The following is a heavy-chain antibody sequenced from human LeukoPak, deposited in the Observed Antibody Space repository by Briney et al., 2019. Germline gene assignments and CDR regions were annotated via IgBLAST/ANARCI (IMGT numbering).Heavy chain of an antibody. CDR1: GFSFSNYA. Sequence: GGSLRLSCAASGFSFSNYAMSWVRQVPGKGLEWVSAISGRDDSTYYADSVKGRFTISRDTSKNALYLQMNSLRAEDTAVYYCAKWGDYDVLTGYYDSDYWGQGTLVSVSS. V-gene: IGHV3-23*01. D-gene: IGHD3-9*01. J-gene: IGHJ4*02. CDR3: AKWGDYDVLTGYYDSDY. CDR2: ISGRDDST.